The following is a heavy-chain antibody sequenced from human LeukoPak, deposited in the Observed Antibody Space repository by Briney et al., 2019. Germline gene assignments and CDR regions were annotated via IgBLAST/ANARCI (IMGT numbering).Heavy chain of an antibody. CDR3: ARSVVVVPAAIYRFDP. V-gene: IGHV4-39*01. CDR2: IYYSGST. D-gene: IGHD2-2*01. CDR1: GGSISSSSYY. Sequence: SETLSLTCTVSGGSISSSSYYWGWIRQPPGKGLEWIGSIYYSGSTYYNPSLKSRVTISVDTSKNQFSLKLSSVTAADTAVYYCARSVVVVPAAIYRFDPWGQGTLVTVSS. J-gene: IGHJ5*02.